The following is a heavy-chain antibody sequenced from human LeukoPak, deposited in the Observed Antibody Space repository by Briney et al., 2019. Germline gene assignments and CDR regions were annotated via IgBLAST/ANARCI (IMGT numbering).Heavy chain of an antibody. CDR1: GGTFSSYA. J-gene: IGHJ4*02. CDR3: ARVFYYGSGSRSTYYSDY. CDR2: IIPIFGTA. V-gene: IGHV1-69*01. Sequence: SVKVSCKASGGTFSSYAISWVRQAPGQGLEWMGGIIPIFGTANYAQKFQGRVTITADESTSTAYMELSSLRSEDTAVYYCARVFYYGSGSRSTYYSDYWGQGTLVTVSS. D-gene: IGHD3-10*01.